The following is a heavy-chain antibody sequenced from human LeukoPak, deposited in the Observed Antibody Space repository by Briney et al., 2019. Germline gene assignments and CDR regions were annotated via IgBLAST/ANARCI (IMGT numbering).Heavy chain of an antibody. D-gene: IGHD3-16*01. V-gene: IGHV1-69*13. J-gene: IGHJ4*02. Sequence: ASVKVSCKASGYTFISYGISWVRQAPGQGLEWMGGIIPIFGTANYAQKFQGRVTITADESTSTAYMELSSLRSEDTAVFYCARASPTTRGNYWGQGTLVTVSS. CDR2: IIPIFGTA. CDR3: ARASPTTRGNY. CDR1: GYTFISYG.